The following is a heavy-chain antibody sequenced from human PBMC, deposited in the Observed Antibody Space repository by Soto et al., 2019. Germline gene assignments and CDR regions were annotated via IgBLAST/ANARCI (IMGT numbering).Heavy chain of an antibody. D-gene: IGHD3-22*01. Sequence: GGSLRLSCAASGFTYITYSMHWISQAPGKGLEWVANIKPDGSEKWYVDSVKGRFTISRDNAKNSLYLQMNSLRAEDTAVYYCARGDYYDSSGPFSDAFDIWGQGTMVTVSS. V-gene: IGHV3-7*04. CDR2: IKPDGSEK. J-gene: IGHJ3*02. CDR1: GFTYITYS. CDR3: ARGDYYDSSGPFSDAFDI.